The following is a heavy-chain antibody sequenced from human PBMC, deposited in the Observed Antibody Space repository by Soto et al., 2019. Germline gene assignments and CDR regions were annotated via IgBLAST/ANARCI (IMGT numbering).Heavy chain of an antibody. V-gene: IGHV3-33*08. CDR1: GFTFNTYG. J-gene: IGHJ6*02. CDR3: ARSDCTGAYCYSWPFNYGVDV. CDR2: IWYDVSNK. Sequence: QVQLVESGGGVVQPGGSLRLSCTTSGFTFNTYGMHWVRQAPGKGLEWVAIIWYDVSNKYYADSVKGRFTISRDNSKNMLYLQMNSLRAEDTALYYCARSDCTGAYCYSWPFNYGVDVWGQGTTVTVSS. D-gene: IGHD2-21*02.